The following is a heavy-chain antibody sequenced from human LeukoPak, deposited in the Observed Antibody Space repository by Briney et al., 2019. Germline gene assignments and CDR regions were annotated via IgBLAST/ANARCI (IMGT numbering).Heavy chain of an antibody. CDR3: AKYLMAKGPPYALDV. Sequence: PGGSLRLSCTPSGFTFSNYAMNWVRQAPGKGLEWVSGIGSSGGDTYYADSVKGRFTISRDNSKNMLYLQVNSLRADDTALYYCAKYLMAKGPPYALDVWGQGTTVTVSS. V-gene: IGHV3-23*01. CDR1: GFTFSNYA. J-gene: IGHJ6*02. D-gene: IGHD2-8*01. CDR2: IGSSGGDT.